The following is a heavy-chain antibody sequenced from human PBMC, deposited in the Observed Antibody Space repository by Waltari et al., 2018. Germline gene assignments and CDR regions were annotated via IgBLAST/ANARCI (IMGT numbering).Heavy chain of an antibody. J-gene: IGHJ4*02. V-gene: IGHV3-7*01. CDR2: IKQDGSEK. CDR1: GFTFSSNW. CDR3: ASESREVTGY. D-gene: IGHD1-26*01. Sequence: EVQLVESGGGLVQPGGSLRLSCAASGFTFSSNWMSWVRQAPGKGLEWVANIKQDGSEKYYVDSVKGRFTISRDNAKNSLYLQMNSLRAEDTAVYYCASESREVTGYWGQGTLVTVSS.